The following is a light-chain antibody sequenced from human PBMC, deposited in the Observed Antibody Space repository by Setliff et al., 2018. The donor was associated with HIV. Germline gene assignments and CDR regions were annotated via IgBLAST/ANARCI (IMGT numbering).Light chain of an antibody. J-gene: IGLJ1*01. V-gene: IGLV2-11*01. CDR2: DGT. CDR3: SSYAGSYTSLFV. Sequence: QSVLTQPRSVSGSPGQSVTIPCTGTSSDVGNYNYVSWYQQHPGKAPKLMIYDGTKRPSGVPDRFSGSKSGNTASLTISGLQAEDEADYYCSSYAGSYTSLFVFGTGTKV. CDR1: SSDVGNYNY.